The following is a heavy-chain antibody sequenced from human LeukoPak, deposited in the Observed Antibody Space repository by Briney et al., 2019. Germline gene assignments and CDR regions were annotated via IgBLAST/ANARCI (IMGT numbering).Heavy chain of an antibody. J-gene: IGHJ4*02. V-gene: IGHV3-30*18. CDR3: AKDPRPDSSGYYYYFGY. Sequence: GGSLRLSCAASGFTFSNYVMHWVRQAPGKGPEWVAVISYDGSNKNYADSVKGRFTISRDNSKNTLYLQMNSLRTEDTAVYYCAKDPRPDSSGYYYYFGYWGQGTLVTVSS. D-gene: IGHD3-22*01. CDR2: ISYDGSNK. CDR1: GFTFSNYV.